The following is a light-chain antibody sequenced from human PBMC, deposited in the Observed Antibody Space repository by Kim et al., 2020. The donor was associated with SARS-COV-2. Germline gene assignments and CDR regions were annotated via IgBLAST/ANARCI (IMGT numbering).Light chain of an antibody. CDR3: QSYDSSLSAWV. J-gene: IGLJ3*02. V-gene: IGLV1-40*01. CDR2: GNN. Sequence: RFTISCTGSSSNIGAGYDVHWYQQLPGTAPNLLVYGNNNRPSGVPDRFSGSKSGTSASLAITGLQAEDEANYYCQSYDSSLSAWVFGGGTQLTVL. CDR1: SSNIGAGYD.